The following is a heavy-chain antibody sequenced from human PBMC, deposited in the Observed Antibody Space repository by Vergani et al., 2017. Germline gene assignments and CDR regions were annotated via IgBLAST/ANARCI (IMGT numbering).Heavy chain of an antibody. CDR3: ARDVVIGSSNYYYGMDV. J-gene: IGHJ6*02. CDR2: IIPILGIA. V-gene: IGHV1-69*04. Sequence: QVQLVQSGAEVKKPGSSVKVSCKASGGTFSSYAISWVRQAPGQGLEWMGRIIPILGIANYAQKFQGRVTITADKSTSTAYMERSSLRSEDTAVYYCARDVVIGSSNYYYGMDVWGQGTTVTVSS. CDR1: GGTFSSYA. D-gene: IGHD6-6*01.